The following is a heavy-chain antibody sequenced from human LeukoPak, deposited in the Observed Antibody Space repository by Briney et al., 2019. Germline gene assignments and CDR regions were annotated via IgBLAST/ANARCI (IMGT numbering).Heavy chain of an antibody. D-gene: IGHD3-3*01. CDR2: INPSGGST. J-gene: IGHJ5*02. Sequence: ASVKVSCKASGYTFTSYYMHWVRQAPGQGLEWMGIINPSGGSTSYAQKFQGRVTMTRDTSTSTVYMELSSLRSEDTAVYYCVRAFAQNDFWSGYSLRGTYNWFDPWGQGTLVTVSS. V-gene: IGHV1-46*01. CDR3: VRAFAQNDFWSGYSLRGTYNWFDP. CDR1: GYTFTSYY.